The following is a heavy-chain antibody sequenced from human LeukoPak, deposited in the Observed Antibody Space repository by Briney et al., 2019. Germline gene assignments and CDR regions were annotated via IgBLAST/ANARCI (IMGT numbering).Heavy chain of an antibody. CDR2: IYHSGCT. J-gene: IGHJ6*03. CDR1: GYSISSGYY. Sequence: SETLSLTCTVSGYSISSGYYWGWIRLPPGKGLEWIGSIYHSGCTYYNPSLKSRVTISVDTSKNQFSLKLSSVTAADTAVYYCARGPRHYCSGGSCYGYYYYYYYMDVWGKGTTVTVSS. D-gene: IGHD2-15*01. CDR3: ARGPRHYCSGGSCYGYYYYYYYMDV. V-gene: IGHV4-38-2*02.